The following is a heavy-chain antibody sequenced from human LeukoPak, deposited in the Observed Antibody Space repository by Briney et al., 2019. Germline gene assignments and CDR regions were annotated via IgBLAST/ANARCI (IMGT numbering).Heavy chain of an antibody. Sequence: SAVALVNPTQTLTLTCSFFGWSLKTTKLGLDWIRQPPRNTLETRGQNNLDGEDFYRTSLQTRLAISKGASENQVLLTVTDVDAIDTGTYYCARAQVQKDGGTDFNYYYLDVWGEGTTVTVSS. CDR3: ARAQVQKDGGTDFNYYYLDV. CDR2: NNLDGED. J-gene: IGHJ6*03. D-gene: IGHD4-23*01. CDR1: GWSLKTTKLG. V-gene: IGHV2-70D*14.